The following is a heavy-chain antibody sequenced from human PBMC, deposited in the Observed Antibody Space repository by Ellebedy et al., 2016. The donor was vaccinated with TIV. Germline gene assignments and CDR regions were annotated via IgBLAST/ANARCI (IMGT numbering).Heavy chain of an antibody. CDR3: ARADPFDP. CDR2: IYYSGST. J-gene: IGHJ5*02. V-gene: IGHV4-39*01. CDR1: GGSISSSDYY. Sequence: SETLSLTXTVSGGSISSSDYYWGWIRQPPGKGLEWIGNIYYSGSTYYNPSLNSRVTISVDTSKNQFSLKLNSVTAADTAVYYCARADPFDPWGQGTLVTVSS.